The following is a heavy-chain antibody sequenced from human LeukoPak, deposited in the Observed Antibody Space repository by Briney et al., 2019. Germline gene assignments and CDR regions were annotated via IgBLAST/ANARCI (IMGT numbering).Heavy chain of an antibody. Sequence: SATLSLTCTVSGGSFSNYYWSWIRPPPGKGVEWIGYIYYSGSTNYNPSLKSRVTISVDTSKNQFSLNLSSVTAADTAVYYCARHPTALVSYGFDPWGQGTLVTVSS. CDR1: GGSFSNYY. CDR3: ARHPTALVSYGFDP. D-gene: IGHD5-18*01. J-gene: IGHJ5*02. CDR2: IYYSGST. V-gene: IGHV4-59*08.